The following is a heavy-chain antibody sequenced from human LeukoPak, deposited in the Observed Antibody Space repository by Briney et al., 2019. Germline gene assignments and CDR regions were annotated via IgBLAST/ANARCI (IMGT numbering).Heavy chain of an antibody. V-gene: IGHV5-51*01. CDR1: GNSFISYW. D-gene: IGHD6-19*01. J-gene: IGHJ4*02. Sequence: GASLQISCNGSGNSFISYWIGWVRLMPGIGLEWMGIIYPSDSETRYSPSFQGQVTISADKSTSTAYLQWSSLKASDTAMYYCARQVAVAAWEYWGQGTLVTVSS. CDR3: ARQVAVAAWEY. CDR2: IYPSDSET.